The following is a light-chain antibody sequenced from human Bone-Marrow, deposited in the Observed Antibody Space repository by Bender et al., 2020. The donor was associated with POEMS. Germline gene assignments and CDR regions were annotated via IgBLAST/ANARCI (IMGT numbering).Light chain of an antibody. J-gene: IGLJ2*01. V-gene: IGLV3-1*01. CDR1: RLGDTS. Sequence: SSEVTQPPSVSVSPGQTASITCSADRLGDTSASWYQQKPGQSPVQIIYQQTKRPSGIPERFSGSSSGNTATLTISGTQAMDEAVYYCQTWDDQIIFGGGTRLTVL. CDR2: QQT. CDR3: QTWDDQII.